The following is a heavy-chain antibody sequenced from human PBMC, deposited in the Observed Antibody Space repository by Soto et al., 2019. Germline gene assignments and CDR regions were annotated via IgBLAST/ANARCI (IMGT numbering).Heavy chain of an antibody. V-gene: IGHV4-59*01. CDR1: GGSISSYY. CDR2: IYYSGST. CDR3: ARDTVPLGYCRGGSCYAFYYGMDV. Sequence: QVQLQESGPGLVKPSETLSLTCTVSGGSISSYYWSWIRQPPGKGLEWIGYIYYSGSTNYNPSLKSRFSISVDTSKNQFSLKLSSVTAADTAVYYFARDTVPLGYCRGGSCYAFYYGMDVWGQGTTVTVSS. J-gene: IGHJ6*02. D-gene: IGHD2-15*01.